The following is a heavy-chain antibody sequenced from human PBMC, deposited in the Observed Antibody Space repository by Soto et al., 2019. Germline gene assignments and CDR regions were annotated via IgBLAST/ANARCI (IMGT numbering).Heavy chain of an antibody. Sequence: QVQLVQSGAEVKKPGTSVRVSCKASGDTFIGYSISWVRQAPGQGLEWMGWVIPTQRTTKYAQRFQGRVTMSVAQFASTTYMELSSLRPEDTALYYCVIDRRIVAVSVGRMDVWGQGTTVTVSS. CDR1: GDTFIGYS. D-gene: IGHD6-19*01. CDR3: VIDRRIVAVSVGRMDV. CDR2: VIPTQRTT. V-gene: IGHV1-69*01. J-gene: IGHJ6*02.